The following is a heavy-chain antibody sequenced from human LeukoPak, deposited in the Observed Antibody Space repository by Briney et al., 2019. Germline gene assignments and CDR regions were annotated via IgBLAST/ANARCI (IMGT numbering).Heavy chain of an antibody. D-gene: IGHD3-22*01. V-gene: IGHV3-23*01. CDR2: ISGSGVST. J-gene: IGHJ6*02. CDR1: GFTFSSYA. CDR3: AKGLYDSSGYPYYYYGMDV. Sequence: GGSLRLSCAASGFTFSSYAMSWVRQAPGKGLEWVSAISGSGVSTYYADSVKGRFTISRDNSKNTLYLQMNSLRAEDTAVYYCAKGLYDSSGYPYYYYGMDVWGQGTTVTVSS.